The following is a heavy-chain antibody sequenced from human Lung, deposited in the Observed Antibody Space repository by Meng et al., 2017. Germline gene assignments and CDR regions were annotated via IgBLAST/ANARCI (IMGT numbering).Heavy chain of an antibody. CDR3: ARGPTTMAHDFDY. V-gene: IGHV4-34*01. CDR2: INHSGST. CDR1: GGSFSDYY. Sequence: QGQPQQWGAGLLKPSETLSLTCVGSGGSFSDYYWSWIRQPPGKGLEWIGEINHSGSTNYNPSLESRATISVDTSQNNLSLKLSSVTAADSAVYYCARGPTTMAHDFDYWGQGTLVTVSS. J-gene: IGHJ4*02. D-gene: IGHD4-11*01.